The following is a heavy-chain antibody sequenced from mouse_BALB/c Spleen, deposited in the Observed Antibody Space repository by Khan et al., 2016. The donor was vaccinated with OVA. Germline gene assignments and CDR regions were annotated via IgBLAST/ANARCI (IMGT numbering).Heavy chain of an antibody. V-gene: IGHV14-1*02. CDR2: IDPENGNT. Sequence: EVQLVESGAELVRPGALVNLSCKASGFNIKDYYMHWVKQRPEQGLEWIGWIDPENGNTIYDPKFQGKASITSDTSSNTAYLQLVSLTSADTTVSYCARDGYSPWFAYWSQGTLVTVSA. J-gene: IGHJ3*01. CDR3: ARDGYSPWFAY. CDR1: GFNIKDYY. D-gene: IGHD2-3*01.